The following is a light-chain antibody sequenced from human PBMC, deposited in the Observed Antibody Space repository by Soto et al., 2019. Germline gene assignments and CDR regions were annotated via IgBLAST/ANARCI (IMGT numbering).Light chain of an antibody. CDR1: QSVSSN. J-gene: IGKJ2*01. Sequence: EIVMTQSPATLSVSPGERATLSCRASQSVSSNLAWYQQKPGQSPRLLICGASTRATGIPARFSGSGSGTEFTLTISSLQSEDFAVYYCQQYNNWPPKYTFGQGTKVDIK. V-gene: IGKV3-15*01. CDR2: GAS. CDR3: QQYNNWPPKYT.